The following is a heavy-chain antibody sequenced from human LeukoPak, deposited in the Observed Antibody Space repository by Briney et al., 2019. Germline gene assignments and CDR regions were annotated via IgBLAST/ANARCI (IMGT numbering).Heavy chain of an antibody. Sequence: GASVKVSCKASGYTFTGYYMHWVRQAPGQGLEWIGRINPNSGGTNYAQKFQGRVTMTRDTSISTAYMELSRLRSDDTAVYYCAREAITMVRGVLNWFDPWGQGTLVTVSS. CDR3: AREAITMVRGVLNWFDP. V-gene: IGHV1-2*06. CDR2: INPNSGGT. J-gene: IGHJ5*02. D-gene: IGHD3-10*01. CDR1: GYTFTGYY.